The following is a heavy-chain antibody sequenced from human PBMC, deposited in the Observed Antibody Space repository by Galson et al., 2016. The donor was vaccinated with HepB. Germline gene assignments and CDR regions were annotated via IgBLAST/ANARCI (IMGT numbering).Heavy chain of an antibody. D-gene: IGHD4-23*01. V-gene: IGHV3-30-3*01. J-gene: IGHJ5*02. CDR3: GRDHSVVLTTAYNWFDP. CDR2: ISFDGSNT. Sequence: SLRLSCAASGFISSHHALHWVRQAPGKGLQWVAVISFDGSNTYYADSVRGRFTISRDNSKNTVYLQMNRVRPEDTAVYYCGRDHSVVLTTAYNWFDPWGQGTLVTVSS. CDR1: GFISSHHA.